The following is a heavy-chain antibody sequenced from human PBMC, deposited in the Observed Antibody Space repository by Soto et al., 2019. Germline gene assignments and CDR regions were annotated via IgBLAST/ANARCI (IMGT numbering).Heavy chain of an antibody. CDR3: AKDWGHYDESSGFFDS. CDR1: GFTFSNYA. D-gene: IGHD3-22*01. J-gene: IGHJ4*02. Sequence: PGGSLRLSCAASGFTFSNYAMHWVRQAPGKGLEWVAMTSHDGKYQYYIDSVQGRFTISRDNSRNRLHLQMSSVRTEDTAVYYCAKDWGHYDESSGFFDSWGQGT. V-gene: IGHV3-30*18. CDR2: TSHDGKYQ.